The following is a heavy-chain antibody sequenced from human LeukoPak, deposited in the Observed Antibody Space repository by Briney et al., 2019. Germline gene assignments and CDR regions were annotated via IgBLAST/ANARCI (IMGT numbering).Heavy chain of an antibody. J-gene: IGHJ4*02. CDR2: IDWDDDK. CDR3: ARIREEMATIEYYFDY. V-gene: IGHV2-70*20. CDR1: GFSLSTSGMC. D-gene: IGHD5-24*01. Sequence: SGPALVKPTQTLTLTCTFSGFSLSTSGMCVSWVRQPPGKALEWLALIDWDDDKYYSTSLKTRLTISKDTSKNQVVLTMTNMDPVDTATYYCARIREEMATIEYYFDYWGQGTLVTVSS.